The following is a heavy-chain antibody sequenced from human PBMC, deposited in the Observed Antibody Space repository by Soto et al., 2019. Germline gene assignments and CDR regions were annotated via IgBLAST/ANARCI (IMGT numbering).Heavy chain of an antibody. J-gene: IGHJ4*02. V-gene: IGHV3-7*01. CDR1: GFSFSSYW. Sequence: GGSLRLSCVASGFSFSSYWMAWFRQVPGKGLEWVAKIKEDGREEYYVDSAKGRFTISRDNANNLLYLQMNSLRVEDTALFYCARDDGLRTVDYWGEGTLITVSS. CDR3: ARDDGLRTVDY. CDR2: IKEDGREE.